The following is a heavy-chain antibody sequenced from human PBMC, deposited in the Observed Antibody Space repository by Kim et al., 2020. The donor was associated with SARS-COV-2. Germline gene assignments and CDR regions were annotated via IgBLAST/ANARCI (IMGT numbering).Heavy chain of an antibody. J-gene: IGHJ4*02. D-gene: IGHD6-19*01. CDR1: GFTFTTYW. CDR3: AGGGGWVLDS. CDR2: IKQDVSET. Sequence: GGSLRLSCAASGFTFTTYWMFWVRQAPGKGLEWVATIKQDVSETHYVDSVRGRFTTSRDNTKNSVYMQMDCLRDEDTSVYYCAGGGGWVLDSWGQGTLVAVST. V-gene: IGHV3-7*05.